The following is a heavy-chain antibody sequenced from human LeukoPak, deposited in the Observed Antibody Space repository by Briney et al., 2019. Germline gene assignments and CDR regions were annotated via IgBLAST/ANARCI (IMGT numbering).Heavy chain of an antibody. Sequence: SETLSLTCAVYGGSFSGYYWCWIRQPPGKGLEWIGEINHSGSTNYNPSLKSRVTISVDTSKNQFSLKLSSVTAADTAVYYCARGHWYFDLWGRGTLVTVSS. CDR1: GGSFSGYY. CDR3: ARGHWYFDL. CDR2: INHSGST. V-gene: IGHV4-34*01. J-gene: IGHJ2*01.